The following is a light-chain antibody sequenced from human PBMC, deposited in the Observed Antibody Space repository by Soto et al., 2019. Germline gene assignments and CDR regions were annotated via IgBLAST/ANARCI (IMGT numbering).Light chain of an antibody. CDR1: QSISNNH. V-gene: IGKV3-20*01. Sequence: EIVLTQSPGTLSLSPGERVTLSCRASQSISNNHLAWYQQKPGQAPRLLIHGTSNRATGIPDRFSGSGSGTDFTLTFSRLEPEDFAVYYCQHRSGWWTFGQGTKV. CDR3: QHRSGWWT. CDR2: GTS. J-gene: IGKJ1*01.